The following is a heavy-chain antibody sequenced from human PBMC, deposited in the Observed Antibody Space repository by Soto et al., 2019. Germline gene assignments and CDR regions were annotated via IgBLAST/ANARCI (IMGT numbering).Heavy chain of an antibody. Sequence: GGSLRLSCAVSGFTFSSYAMSWVRQAPGKGLEWVSAISGSGGSTYYADSVKGRFTISRDNSKNTLYLQMNSLRAEDTAVYYCAKMGVLLLWFGPLYYFDYWGRGTLVTVSS. CDR3: AKMGVLLLWFGPLYYFDY. CDR1: GFTFSSYA. CDR2: ISGSGGST. V-gene: IGHV3-23*01. D-gene: IGHD3-10*01. J-gene: IGHJ4*02.